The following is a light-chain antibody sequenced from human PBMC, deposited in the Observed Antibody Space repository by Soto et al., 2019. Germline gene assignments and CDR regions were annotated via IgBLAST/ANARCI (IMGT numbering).Light chain of an antibody. J-gene: IGKJ5*01. Sequence: LTQSPGTLSLSPGERATLSCRASQSVSSSYLAWYQQKAGKAPNLLIYAASTLQSGVPSRFSGSGSGTEFTLTISSLQPEDFATYYCQQVNSYPITFGQGTRLEIK. CDR2: AAS. CDR3: QQVNSYPIT. CDR1: QSVSSSY. V-gene: IGKV1-9*01.